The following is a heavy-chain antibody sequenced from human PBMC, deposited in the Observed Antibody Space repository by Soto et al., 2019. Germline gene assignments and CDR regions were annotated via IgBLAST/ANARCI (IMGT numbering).Heavy chain of an antibody. CDR1: GFSFSSYG. Sequence: GGSLRLSCAASGFSFSSYGMHWVRQDPGKGLEWVAVIWYDGSNKYYADSVKGRFTISRDNSKNTLYLQMNSLRAEDTAVYYCARDGYCSGGSCYSLAGYYYYMDVWGKGTTVTVSS. D-gene: IGHD2-15*01. V-gene: IGHV3-33*01. J-gene: IGHJ6*03. CDR3: ARDGYCSGGSCYSLAGYYYYMDV. CDR2: IWYDGSNK.